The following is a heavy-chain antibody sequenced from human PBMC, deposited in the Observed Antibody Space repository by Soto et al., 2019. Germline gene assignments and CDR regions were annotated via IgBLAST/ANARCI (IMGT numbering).Heavy chain of an antibody. CDR2: ISGSGGST. J-gene: IGHJ4*02. CDR3: AKGSGVYIVATLGYFDY. D-gene: IGHD5-12*01. CDR1: GFTFSSYA. Sequence: EVQLLESGGGLVQPGGSLRLSCAASGFTFSSYAMSWVRQAPGKGLEWVSAISGSGGSTYYADSVKGRFTISRDNSKNTLYLQMNSLRAEDTAVYYCAKGSGVYIVATLGYFDYWGQGTLVTVSS. V-gene: IGHV3-23*01.